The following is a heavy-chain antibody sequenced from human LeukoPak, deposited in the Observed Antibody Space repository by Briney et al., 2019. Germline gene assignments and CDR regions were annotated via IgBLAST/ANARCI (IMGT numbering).Heavy chain of an antibody. V-gene: IGHV4-59*01. CDR2: IYYSGST. CDR1: GGSISSYY. D-gene: IGHD3-22*01. Sequence: PSETLSLTCTVSGGSISSYYWSWIRQPPGKGLEWIGYIYYSGSTSYNPSLKSRVTISVDTSKNQFSLKLSSVTAADAAVYYCARDPGPDYYDSSGYYSLNAFDIWGQGTMVTVSS. CDR3: ARDPGPDYYDSSGYYSLNAFDI. J-gene: IGHJ3*02.